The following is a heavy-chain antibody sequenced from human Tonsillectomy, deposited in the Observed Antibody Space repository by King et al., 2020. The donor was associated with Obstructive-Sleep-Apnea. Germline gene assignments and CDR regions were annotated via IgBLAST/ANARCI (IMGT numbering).Heavy chain of an antibody. Sequence: VQLVESGGGFIHPGGSLRLSCAASGFTFSSYSINWVRQAPGKGLEWLSYISSSCTTIYYADSVKGRFTISRDNAKNSLYLKMNSLRADDTAVYYCARDTHGSGSSFDYWGQGTLVTVSS. J-gene: IGHJ4*02. D-gene: IGHD3-10*01. CDR3: ARDTHGSGSSFDY. V-gene: IGHV3-48*01. CDR1: GFTFSSYS. CDR2: ISSSCTTI.